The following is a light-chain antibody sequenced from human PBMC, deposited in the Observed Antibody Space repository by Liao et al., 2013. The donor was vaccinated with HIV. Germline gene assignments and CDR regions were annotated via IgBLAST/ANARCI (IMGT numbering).Light chain of an antibody. CDR1: ALPKQY. Sequence: SYELTQAPSVSVSPGQTARITCSGNALPKQYAYWYQQKPGQAPVLVISRDSERSSGIPERFAGSSSGTTVTLTISGVQAEDEADYYCQVWDSSSDHHVFGTGTKVTVL. J-gene: IGLJ1*01. CDR2: RDS. CDR3: QVWDSSSDHHV. V-gene: IGLV3-25*03.